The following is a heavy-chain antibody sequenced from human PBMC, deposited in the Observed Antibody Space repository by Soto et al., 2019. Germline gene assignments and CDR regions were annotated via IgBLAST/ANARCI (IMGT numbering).Heavy chain of an antibody. CDR2: ISGSGGST. Sequence: GGSLRLSCAASGFTFSSYAMSWVRQAPGKGLEWVSAISGSGGSTYYADSVKGRFTISRDNSKNPLYLQMNSLRAEDTAVYYCAKEQTPFLEWLTTYWGQGTLVTVSS. D-gene: IGHD3-3*02. J-gene: IGHJ4*02. CDR3: AKEQTPFLEWLTTY. V-gene: IGHV3-23*01. CDR1: GFTFSSYA.